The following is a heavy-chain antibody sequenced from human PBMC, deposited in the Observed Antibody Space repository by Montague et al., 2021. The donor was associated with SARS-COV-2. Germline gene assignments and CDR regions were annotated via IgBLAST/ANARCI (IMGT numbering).Heavy chain of an antibody. CDR2: IFHSGST. Sequence: SETLSLTCTVSGGSITDSNYYWGWIRQPPGKGLKWIGNIFHSGSTYYNPSLMSRVTISVDTSRNEFSLKVNSVTAADTAAYYCGRQKYDFWRGRLPDHFDYWGQGTLVTVSS. V-gene: IGHV4-39*01. J-gene: IGHJ4*02. CDR1: GGSITDSNYY. CDR3: GRQKYDFWRGRLPDHFDY. D-gene: IGHD3-3*01.